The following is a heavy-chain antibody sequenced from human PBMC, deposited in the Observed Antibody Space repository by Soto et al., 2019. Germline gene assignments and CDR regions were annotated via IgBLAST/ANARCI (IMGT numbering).Heavy chain of an antibody. CDR1: GGSISSGDYY. CDR3: ARVNGYSSSSLDY. J-gene: IGHJ4*02. CDR2: IYYSGST. D-gene: IGHD6-6*01. Sequence: SETLSLTCTVSGGSISSGDYYWSWIRQPPGKGLEWIGYIYYSGSTYYNPSLRSRVTISVDTSKNQFSLKLSSVTAADTAVYYCARVNGYSSSSLDYWGQVTLVTVSS. V-gene: IGHV4-30-4*01.